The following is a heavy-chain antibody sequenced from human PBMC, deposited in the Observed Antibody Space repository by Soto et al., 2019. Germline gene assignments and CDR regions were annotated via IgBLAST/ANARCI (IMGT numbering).Heavy chain of an antibody. CDR1: GFTFSSYA. CDR2: ISGSGGST. Sequence: EVQLLESGGGLVQPGGSLRLSCAASGFTFSSYAMSWVRQAPGKGLEWVSAISGSGGSTYYADSVKGRFTISRDNSNNTLYLQMNSLRAEDTAVYYCAKGGYGYWCFDYWGQGTLVTVSS. V-gene: IGHV3-23*01. J-gene: IGHJ4*02. D-gene: IGHD5-18*01. CDR3: AKGGYGYWCFDY.